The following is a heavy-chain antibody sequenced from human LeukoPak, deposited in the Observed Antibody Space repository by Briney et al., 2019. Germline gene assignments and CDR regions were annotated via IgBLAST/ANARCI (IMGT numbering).Heavy chain of an antibody. CDR1: GGSFSGYY. Sequence: SETLSLTCTVYGGSFSGYYWSWIRQPPGKGLEWIGEINHGGSTNYNPSLKSRVTISVDTSKNQFSLKLSSVTAADTAVYYCARLGLESYGNSGYYYLDYWGQGALVTVSS. CDR2: INHGGST. CDR3: ARLGLESYGNSGYYYLDY. D-gene: IGHD3-22*01. J-gene: IGHJ4*02. V-gene: IGHV4-34*01.